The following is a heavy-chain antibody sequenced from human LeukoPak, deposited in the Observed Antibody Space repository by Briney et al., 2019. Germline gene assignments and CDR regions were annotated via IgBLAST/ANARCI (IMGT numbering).Heavy chain of an antibody. J-gene: IGHJ4*02. CDR3: AKEGYYYDSSGYYNY. Sequence: PGGSLRLSCAASGFTFTSYAMGWVRQAPGRGLEWVSAISGSGGSTYYADSVKGRFTISRDNSKNTLYLQMNSLRADDTAVYFCAKEGYYYDSSGYYNYWGQGILVTVSS. D-gene: IGHD3-22*01. CDR1: GFTFTSYA. V-gene: IGHV3-23*01. CDR2: ISGSGGST.